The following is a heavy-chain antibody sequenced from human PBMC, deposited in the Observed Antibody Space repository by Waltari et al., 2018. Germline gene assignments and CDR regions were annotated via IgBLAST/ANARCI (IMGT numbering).Heavy chain of an antibody. CDR3: ARSPDYGDYEGVSCWFDP. CDR2: IYPGDSDT. Sequence: EVQLVQSGAEVKKPGESLKISCKGSGYSFTSYWIGWVRQMPGKGLEWMGIIYPGDSDTRYSPSFQGQVTISADKSISTAYLQWSSLKASDTAMYYCARSPDYGDYEGVSCWFDPWGQGTLVTVSS. CDR1: GYSFTSYW. V-gene: IGHV5-51*01. D-gene: IGHD4-17*01. J-gene: IGHJ5*02.